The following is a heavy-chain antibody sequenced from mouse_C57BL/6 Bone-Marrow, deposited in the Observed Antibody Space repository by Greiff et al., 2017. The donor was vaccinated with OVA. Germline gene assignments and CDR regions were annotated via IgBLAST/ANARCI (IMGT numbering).Heavy chain of an antibody. Sequence: QVQLQQPGTELVKPGASVKLSCKASGYTFTSYWMHWVKQRPGQGLEWIGNINPSNGGTNYNEKFKSKATLTVDKSSSTAYMQLSSLTSEDSAVYNCARKKSLRGYFDVWGTGTTVTVSS. CDR1: GYTFTSYW. V-gene: IGHV1-53*01. J-gene: IGHJ1*03. CDR3: ARKKSLRGYFDV. D-gene: IGHD3-1*01. CDR2: INPSNGGT.